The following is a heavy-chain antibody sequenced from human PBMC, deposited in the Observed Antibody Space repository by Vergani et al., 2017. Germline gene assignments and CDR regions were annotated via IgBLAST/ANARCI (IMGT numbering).Heavy chain of an antibody. D-gene: IGHD3-10*01. CDR3: ARRGGSGSYGYYYYGRDV. J-gene: IGHJ6*02. Sequence: QVQLVQSGAEVTKPGASVKVSCKASGYTFTSYYMHWVRQAPGQGLEWMGIINPSGGSTSYAQKFQGRVTMTRDTSTSTVYMELSSLRSEDTAVYYCARRGGSGSYGYYYYGRDVWGQGTTVTVSS. CDR2: INPSGGST. CDR1: GYTFTSYY. V-gene: IGHV1-46*01.